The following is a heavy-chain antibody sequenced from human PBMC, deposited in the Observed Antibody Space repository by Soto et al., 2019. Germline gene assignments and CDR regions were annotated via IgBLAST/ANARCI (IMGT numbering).Heavy chain of an antibody. D-gene: IGHD3-22*01. V-gene: IGHV1-69*01. CDR1: GGSFNRHT. J-gene: IGHJ4*02. CDR2: IIPIVGTA. CDR3: ARGWGYDSTDYYYAY. Sequence: QVQLVQSGAEVRKPGSSVRVSCKASGGSFNRHTISWVRQAPGQGLEWMGGIIPIVGTANHAQKFQGRVTIIEIEATSTVYLELSSLRSDDTAIYYCARGWGYDSTDYYYAYWGQGTLVIVSS.